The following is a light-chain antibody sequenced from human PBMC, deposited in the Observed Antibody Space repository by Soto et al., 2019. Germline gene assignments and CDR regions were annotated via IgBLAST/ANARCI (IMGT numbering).Light chain of an antibody. CDR1: SSDVGVYNY. CDR2: DVS. Sequence: QSALTQPASVSGSPGQSITISCTGTSSDVGVYNYVSWYQQHPGKVPKLMIYDVSNRPSGVSNRFSGSKSGNTASLTISGLQAEDEADYYCSSYTSSSTPHVFGTGTKVTVL. V-gene: IGLV2-14*01. J-gene: IGLJ1*01. CDR3: SSYTSSSTPHV.